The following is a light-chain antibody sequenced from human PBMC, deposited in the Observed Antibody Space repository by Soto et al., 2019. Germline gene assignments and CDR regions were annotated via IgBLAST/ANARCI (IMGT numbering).Light chain of an antibody. CDR3: MQALPPHT. CDR2: LGS. V-gene: IGKV2-28*01. Sequence: DLVMTQSPLSLPVTPGEPASISCRSSQSLLHSNGYNYLDWYLQKPGQSPQLLIYLGSNRASGVPDRFSGSGSGTDFTLKISRVEAEDVALYYCMQALPPHTFGGGTKVEIK. J-gene: IGKJ4*01. CDR1: QSLLHSNGYNY.